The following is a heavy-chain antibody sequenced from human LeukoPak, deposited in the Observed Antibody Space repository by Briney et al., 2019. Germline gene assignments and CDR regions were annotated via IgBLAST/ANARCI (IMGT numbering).Heavy chain of an antibody. Sequence: PSETLSLTCAVSGGSVSGHFWSWIRQPPGKGLEWIGFIHSTGSTNYNPSLRSRVTMSIDTSTNQFSLKLTSVIAADTALFYCARCHCPGGICDGFDVWGQGTMVTVSS. D-gene: IGHD2-15*01. CDR3: ARCHCPGGICDGFDV. CDR1: GGSVSGHF. CDR2: IHSTGST. J-gene: IGHJ3*01. V-gene: IGHV4-59*08.